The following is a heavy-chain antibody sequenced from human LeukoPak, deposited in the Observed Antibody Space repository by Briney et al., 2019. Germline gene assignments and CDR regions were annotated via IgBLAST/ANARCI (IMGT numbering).Heavy chain of an antibody. CDR3: ARVGASGWFAY. CDR1: GFTFSSYA. D-gene: IGHD6-19*01. Sequence: GGSLRLSCAASGFTFSSYAIHWVRRAPGKGLEYVSGISYDGTGTYYANSVKGRFIISRDNSRNTLYLQMGSLRAEDMAVYYCARVGASGWFAYWGQGTLVTVSS. V-gene: IGHV3-64*01. CDR2: ISYDGTGT. J-gene: IGHJ5*01.